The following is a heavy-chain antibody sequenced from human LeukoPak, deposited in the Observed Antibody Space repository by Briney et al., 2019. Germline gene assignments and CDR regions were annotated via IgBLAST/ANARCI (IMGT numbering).Heavy chain of an antibody. CDR3: ARGEPDYDFWSGYHRRFYYYMDV. Sequence: GGSLRLSCAASGFTFDDYGMSWVRQAPGKGLEWVSGINWNGGSTGYADSVKGRFTISRDNAKNSLYLQMNSLRAEDTALYHCARGEPDYDFWSGYHRRFYYYMDVWGKGTTVTVSS. D-gene: IGHD3-3*01. J-gene: IGHJ6*03. V-gene: IGHV3-20*01. CDR1: GFTFDDYG. CDR2: INWNGGST.